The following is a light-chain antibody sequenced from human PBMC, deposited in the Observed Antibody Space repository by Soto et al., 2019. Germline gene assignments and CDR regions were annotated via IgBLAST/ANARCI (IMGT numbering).Light chain of an antibody. CDR1: SSDVGGYNY. V-gene: IGLV2-14*01. CDR2: DVS. Sequence: QSALTQPASVSGSPGQSITISCTGTSSDVGGYNYVSWYQQHPGKAPRLVIYDVSNRPSGVSNRFSGSKSGNTASLTISGLQAEDEADYYCSSYASSSTLYVFXTGTKVTVL. J-gene: IGLJ1*01. CDR3: SSYASSSTLYV.